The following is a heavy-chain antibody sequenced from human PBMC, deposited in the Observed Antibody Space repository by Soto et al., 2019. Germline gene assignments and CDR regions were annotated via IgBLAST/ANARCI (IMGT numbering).Heavy chain of an antibody. CDR1: GYTFTSYA. J-gene: IGHJ4*02. D-gene: IGHD3-10*01. V-gene: IGHV1-3*01. CDR2: INAGNGNT. Sequence: QVQLVQSGAEVKKPGASVKVSRKASGYTFTSYAMHWVRQAPGQRLEWMGWINAGNGNTKYSQKFQGRVTITRDTSASTAYMELSSLRSEDTAVYYCARGYGSGIMVGYWGQGTLVTVSS. CDR3: ARGYGSGIMVGY.